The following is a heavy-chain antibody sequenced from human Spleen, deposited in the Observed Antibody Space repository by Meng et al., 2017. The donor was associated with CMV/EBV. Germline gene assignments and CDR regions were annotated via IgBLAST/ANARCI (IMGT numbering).Heavy chain of an antibody. D-gene: IGHD3-16*01. J-gene: IGHJ4*02. CDR1: GGSISSSSYY. V-gene: IGHV4-39*07. CDR3: ARGFMSGY. CDR2: IYYSGST. Sequence: SETLSLTCTVSGGSISSSSYYWGWIRQPPGKGLEWIGSIYYSGSTYYNPSLKSRVTISVDTSKNQFSLKLSSVTAADTAVYYCARGFMSGYWGQGSLVTVSS.